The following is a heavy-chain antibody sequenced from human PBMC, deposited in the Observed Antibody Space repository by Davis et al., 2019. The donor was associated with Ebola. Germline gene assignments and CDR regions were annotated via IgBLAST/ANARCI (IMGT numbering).Heavy chain of an antibody. Sequence: ASVKVSCKASGYTFTSYAMHWVRQAPGQRLEWMGWINAGNGNTKYSQKFPGRVTITRDTSTSTAYMELRSLRSDDTAVYYCARSITMIVVAYNDYWGQGTLVTVSS. CDR2: INAGNGNT. V-gene: IGHV1-3*01. J-gene: IGHJ4*02. CDR3: ARSITMIVVAYNDY. D-gene: IGHD3-22*01. CDR1: GYTFTSYA.